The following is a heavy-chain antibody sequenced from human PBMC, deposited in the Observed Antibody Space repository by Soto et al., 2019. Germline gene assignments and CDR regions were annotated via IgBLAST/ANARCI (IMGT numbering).Heavy chain of an antibody. CDR1: GLSLSTSGEA. CDR3: AHYVSTSPAGWFAP. J-gene: IGHJ5*02. V-gene: IGHV2-5*02. D-gene: IGHD3-10*02. CDR2: IYWDDDK. Sequence: QITLKESGPTLVKPTQTLTLTCTFSGLSLSTSGEAVGWIRQPPGKALDWLALIYWDDDKRYNPTLKTRLTFTKDTSKNQVVLTLTNMDPVDTATYYCAHYVSTSPAGWFAPWGQGILVPVSS.